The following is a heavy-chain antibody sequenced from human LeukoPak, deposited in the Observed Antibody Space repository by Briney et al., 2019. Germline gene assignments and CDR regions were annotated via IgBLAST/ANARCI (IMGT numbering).Heavy chain of an antibody. CDR2: IYYSGST. CDR3: ARIRRYDYDGFRPGWVYWYFDV. D-gene: IGHD4-23*01. Sequence: SETLSLTCTVSGGSISSYYWSWIWQPPGKGLEWIGYIYYSGSTNYNPSLKSRVTISVDTSKNQFSLKLSSVTAADTAIFYCARIRRYDYDGFRPGWVYWYFDVWGRGTLVTVSS. J-gene: IGHJ2*01. CDR1: GGSISSYY. V-gene: IGHV4-59*01.